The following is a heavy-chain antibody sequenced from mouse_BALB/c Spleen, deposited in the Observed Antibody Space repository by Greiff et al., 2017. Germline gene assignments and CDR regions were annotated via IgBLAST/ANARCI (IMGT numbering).Heavy chain of an antibody. Sequence: VQLVESGAELVMPGASVKMSCKASGYTFTDYWMHWVKQRPGQGLEWIGAIDTSDSYTSYNQKFKGKATLTVDESSSTAYMQLSSLTSEDSAVYYCARGLGPAWFAYWGQGTLVTVSA. CDR3: ARGLGPAWFAY. CDR1: GYTFTDYW. D-gene: IGHD3-3*01. CDR2: IDTSDSYT. J-gene: IGHJ3*01. V-gene: IGHV1-69*01.